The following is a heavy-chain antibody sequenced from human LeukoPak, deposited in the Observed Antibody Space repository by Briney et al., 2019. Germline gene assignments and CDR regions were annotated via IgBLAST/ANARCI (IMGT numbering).Heavy chain of an antibody. CDR1: GGTFSSYA. Sequence: SVKVSCKASGGTFSSYAISWVRQAPGQGLEWMGGIIPIFGTANYAQKFQGRVTITAGESTSTAYMELSSLRSEDTAVYYCAREGDYYDSSGYYYFGYWGQGTLVSVSS. CDR2: IIPIFGTA. CDR3: AREGDYYDSSGYYYFGY. D-gene: IGHD3-22*01. J-gene: IGHJ4*02. V-gene: IGHV1-69*13.